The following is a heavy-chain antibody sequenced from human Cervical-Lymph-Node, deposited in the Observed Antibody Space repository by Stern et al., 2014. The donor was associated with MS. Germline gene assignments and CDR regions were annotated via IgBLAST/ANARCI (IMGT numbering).Heavy chain of an antibody. Sequence: EVQLVQSGAEVKQPGGSLKISCKGSGYSFTANWIAWVRQMPGKGLEWMWIIYPGDSDTRYSPSFQGQVTISADKSISTAYLQWSSLKASDTAMYYCARDYGDYAFDYWGQGTLVTVSS. V-gene: IGHV5-51*01. J-gene: IGHJ4*02. CDR3: ARDYGDYAFDY. D-gene: IGHD4-17*01. CDR2: IYPGDSDT. CDR1: GYSFTANW.